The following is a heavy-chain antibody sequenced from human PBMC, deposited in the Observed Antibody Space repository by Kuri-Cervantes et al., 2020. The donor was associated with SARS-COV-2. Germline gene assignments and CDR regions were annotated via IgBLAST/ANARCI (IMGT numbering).Heavy chain of an antibody. CDR1: GGSISSYY. V-gene: IGHV4-59*01. J-gene: IGHJ6*02. Sequence: GSLRLSCTVSGGSISSYYWSWIRQPPGKGLEWIGYIYYSGSTNYNPSLKSRVTISVDTSKNQFSLKLSSVTAADTAVYYCARDLDSSGSPTDYGMDVWGQGTTVTVSS. CDR2: IYYSGST. CDR3: ARDLDSSGSPTDYGMDV. D-gene: IGHD3-22*01.